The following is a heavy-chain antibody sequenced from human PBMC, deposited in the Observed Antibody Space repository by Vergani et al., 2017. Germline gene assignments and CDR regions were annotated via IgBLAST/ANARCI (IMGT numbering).Heavy chain of an antibody. CDR2: IKQDVSEK. Sequence: EVQLVESGGGWVQPGGPLRLPCAASGFTFSSYWMSWVRQARGKGLEWVANIKQDVSEKYYVDSVKGRFTISRDNAKNSLYLQMNSLRAEDTAVYYCAREVLLWFGAFDYWGQGTLVTVSS. D-gene: IGHD3-10*01. V-gene: IGHV3-7*01. J-gene: IGHJ4*02. CDR1: GFTFSSYW. CDR3: AREVLLWFGAFDY.